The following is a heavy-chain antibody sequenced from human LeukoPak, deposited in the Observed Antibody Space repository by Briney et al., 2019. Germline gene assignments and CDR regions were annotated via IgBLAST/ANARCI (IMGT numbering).Heavy chain of an antibody. CDR3: ARGRRQQLANYYYHYMDV. V-gene: IGHV1-8*01. Sequence: GASVKVSCKASGYTFTSYDINWVRQATGQGLEWMGWMNPNSGNTGYAQKFQGRVTMTRNTSISTAYMELSSLRSEDTAVYYCARGRRQQLANYYYHYMDVWGKGTTVTVSS. J-gene: IGHJ6*03. D-gene: IGHD6-13*01. CDR1: GYTFTSYD. CDR2: MNPNSGNT.